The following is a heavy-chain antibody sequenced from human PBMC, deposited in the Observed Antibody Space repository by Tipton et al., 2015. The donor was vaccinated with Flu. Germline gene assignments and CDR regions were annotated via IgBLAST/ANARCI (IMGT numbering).Heavy chain of an antibody. Sequence: QSGPEVKKPGSSVKVSCKASGGTFSTDTISWVRQAPGQGLEWMGGIIPILTTTHYAQKFQGRVTITADESTSTAYMELSSLRSEDTAVYYCTSLYITSFFDYWGQGTLVTVSS. V-gene: IGHV1-69*16. D-gene: IGHD6-6*01. J-gene: IGHJ4*02. CDR3: TSLYITSFFDY. CDR2: IIPILTTT. CDR1: GGTFSTDT.